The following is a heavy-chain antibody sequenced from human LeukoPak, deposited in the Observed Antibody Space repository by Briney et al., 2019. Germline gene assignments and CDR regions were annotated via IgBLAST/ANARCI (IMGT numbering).Heavy chain of an antibody. CDR2: INPNSGGT. CDR3: ARGDTAMVSPLDY. V-gene: IGHV1-2*02. CDR1: GYTFTGYY. J-gene: IGHJ4*02. Sequence: GPVKVSCKTSGYTFTGYYMHWVRQAPGQGLEWMGWINPNSGGTNYGQKFQGRVTMTRDTSISTAYMELSRLRSDDTAVYYCARGDTAMVSPLDYWGQGTLVTVSS. D-gene: IGHD5-18*01.